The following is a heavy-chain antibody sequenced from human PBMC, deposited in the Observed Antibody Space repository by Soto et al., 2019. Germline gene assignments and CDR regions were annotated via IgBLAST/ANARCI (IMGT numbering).Heavy chain of an antibody. CDR3: ERGRYGDY. D-gene: IGHD1-1*01. V-gene: IGHV1-18*01. CDR2: ISAHNGNT. CDR1: GYTFTSYG. Sequence: QVHLVQSGAEVKKPGASVKVSCKASGYTFTSYGITWVRQAPGQGLEWMGWISAHNGNTDYAQKLQGRVIVNRDTSTTTAYMELRSVISDDSAVYYCERGRYGDYWGQGALVTVSP. J-gene: IGHJ4*02.